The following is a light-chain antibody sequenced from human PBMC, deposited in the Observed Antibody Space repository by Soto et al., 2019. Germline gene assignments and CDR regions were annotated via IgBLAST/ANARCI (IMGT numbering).Light chain of an antibody. CDR2: GAS. CDR3: QQYATSTLT. J-gene: IGKJ4*01. V-gene: IGKV3-20*01. Sequence: EIVLTQSPGTLSLSPGERATLSCRARQSVRRSYLAWYQQKPGQAPRLLVYGASSRATGIPDRFSGSGSGTDFTLTISRLEPEDFAVYYCQQYATSTLTFGGGTRVEIK. CDR1: QSVRRSY.